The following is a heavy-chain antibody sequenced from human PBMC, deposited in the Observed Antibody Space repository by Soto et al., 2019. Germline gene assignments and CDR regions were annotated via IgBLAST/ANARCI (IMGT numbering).Heavy chain of an antibody. J-gene: IGHJ4*02. Sequence: SETLSLTCTVSGASIITDNYFWVWIRQSPRRGLELIGSISYSGRTYDNPSLQSRVTISIDASKNQFSLKLTSVTTADTAVYYCARRRASDYGGNHHPYYFDRWGQGAMVTVSS. CDR2: ISYSGRT. D-gene: IGHD4-17*01. CDR3: ARRRASDYGGNHHPYYFDR. CDR1: GASIITDNYF. V-gene: IGHV4-39*01.